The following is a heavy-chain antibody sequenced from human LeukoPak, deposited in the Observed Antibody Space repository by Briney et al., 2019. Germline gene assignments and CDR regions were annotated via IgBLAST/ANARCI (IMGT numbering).Heavy chain of an antibody. Sequence: GRSLRLSCAASGFTFSSYAMHWVRQAPGKGLEWVAVISYDGSNKYYADSVKGRFTISRDNSKNTLYLQMNSLRAEDTAVYYCAKQSRYCSSTSCYDYYYYYMDAWGKGTTVTVSS. CDR3: AKQSRYCSSTSCYDYYYYYMDA. CDR1: GFTFSSYA. V-gene: IGHV3-30-3*02. J-gene: IGHJ6*03. D-gene: IGHD2-2*01. CDR2: ISYDGSNK.